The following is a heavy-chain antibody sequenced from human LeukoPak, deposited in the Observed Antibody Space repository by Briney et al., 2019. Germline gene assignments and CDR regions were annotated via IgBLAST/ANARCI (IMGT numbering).Heavy chain of an antibody. CDR1: GFTFSSYG. J-gene: IGHJ4*02. V-gene: IGHV3-23*01. D-gene: IGHD6-13*01. CDR2: ISGSGGST. CDR3: AKDIAAAGTGFDY. Sequence: GGSLTLSYAASGFTFSSYGMSGVRQAPGKGQEWVSAISGSGGSTYYADSVKGRFTISRDNSKNTLYLQMNSLRAEDTAVYYCAKDIAAAGTGFDYWGQGTLVTVSS.